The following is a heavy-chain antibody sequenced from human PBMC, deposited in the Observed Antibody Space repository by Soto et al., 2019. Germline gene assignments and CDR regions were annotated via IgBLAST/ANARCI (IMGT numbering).Heavy chain of an antibody. J-gene: IGHJ4*02. CDR1: GGPFSSYS. Sequence: GGSLRLSCAASGGPFSSYSMNWVRQAPGKGLEWVARISYDGSDQFYGDSVKGRFTISRDNSKNILYVQMNSLRSEDTAVYYCAKDTGADYWGQGTVVTVSS. CDR3: AKDTGADY. CDR2: ISYDGSDQ. D-gene: IGHD3-10*01. V-gene: IGHV3-30*18.